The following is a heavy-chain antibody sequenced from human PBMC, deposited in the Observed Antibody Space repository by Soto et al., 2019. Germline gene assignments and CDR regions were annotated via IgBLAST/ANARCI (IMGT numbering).Heavy chain of an antibody. CDR3: ARYYDFWSGSIRGYYYYGRDV. Sequence: VKVPCTASGGTFSSSAISWVRQARGQGLEGMGGIIPIFGTANYAQKFQGRVTITADESTSTAYMELSSLRSEDTAVYYCARYYDFWSGSIRGYYYYGRDVWGQGTTVTVSS. CDR2: IIPIFGTA. D-gene: IGHD3-3*01. V-gene: IGHV1-69*13. CDR1: GGTFSSSA. J-gene: IGHJ6*02.